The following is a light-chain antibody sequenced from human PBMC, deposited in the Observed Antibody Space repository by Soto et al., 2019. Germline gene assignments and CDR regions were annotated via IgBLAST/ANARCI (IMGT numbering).Light chain of an antibody. CDR3: QQLNSYPIT. CDR2: AAS. Sequence: DIQLTQSPSFLSASVGDRVTITCRASQGISSYLAWYQQKPGKAPKLLIYAASTLQSGVPSRFSGSGSGTEFTLTISSLQPEDFATYYCQQLNSYPITFCQGTRLEIK. J-gene: IGKJ5*01. CDR1: QGISSY. V-gene: IGKV1-9*01.